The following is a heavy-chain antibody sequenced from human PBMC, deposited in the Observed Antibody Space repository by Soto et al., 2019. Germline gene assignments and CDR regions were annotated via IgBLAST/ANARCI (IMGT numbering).Heavy chain of an antibody. D-gene: IGHD6-13*01. CDR2: ISSSSYI. Sequence: GGSLRLSCAASGFTFSSYSMNWVRQAPGKGLEWVSSISSSSYIYYADSVKGRFTISRDNAKNSLYLQMNSLRAEDTAVYYCARDRVAAARGMDVWGQGTTVTVSS. CDR3: ARDRVAAARGMDV. J-gene: IGHJ6*02. V-gene: IGHV3-21*01. CDR1: GFTFSSYS.